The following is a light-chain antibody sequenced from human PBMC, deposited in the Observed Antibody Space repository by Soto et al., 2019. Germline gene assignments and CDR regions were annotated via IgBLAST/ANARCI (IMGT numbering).Light chain of an antibody. V-gene: IGKV1-5*01. CDR2: DAS. J-gene: IGKJ1*01. CDR1: QTITSW. Sequence: DIQMTQSPSSLSASVGDKVTITCRASQTITSWLAWYQQKPGKAPKLLIYDASSLESGVPSRFSGSGSGTEFTLTISSLQPDDCATYYCQQYNGYSHTFGQGTKVTSK. CDR3: QQYNGYSHT.